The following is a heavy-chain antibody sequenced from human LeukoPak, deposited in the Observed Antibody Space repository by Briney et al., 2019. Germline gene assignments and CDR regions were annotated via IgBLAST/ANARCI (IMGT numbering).Heavy chain of an antibody. CDR2: INPISWAT. Sequence: ASVKVSCKTSGYTFTRYYMQWVRQAPGHGRDWMGIINPISWATDYAQKFQGRVTMTRDTSTSTVYMELSSLRSEDTAMYYCARLPYRDGVAQDYWGQGTLVTVSP. D-gene: IGHD3-16*02. CDR1: GYTFTRYY. V-gene: IGHV1-46*01. J-gene: IGHJ4*02. CDR3: ARLPYRDGVAQDY.